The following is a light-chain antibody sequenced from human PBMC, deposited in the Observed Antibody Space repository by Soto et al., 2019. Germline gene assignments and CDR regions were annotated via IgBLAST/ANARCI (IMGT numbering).Light chain of an antibody. CDR2: RNN. CDR1: TSNIGSNY. CDR3: AAWDDSLSAFV. J-gene: IGLJ1*01. V-gene: IGLV1-47*01. Sequence: QSVLTQAPSASGTPGQRVTISCSGSTSNIGSNYIYWLQQVPGTAPKLLIYRNNERPSGVPDRFSGSKSGTSASLAISGLRSEDEADYYCAAWDDSLSAFVFGTGTKLTVL.